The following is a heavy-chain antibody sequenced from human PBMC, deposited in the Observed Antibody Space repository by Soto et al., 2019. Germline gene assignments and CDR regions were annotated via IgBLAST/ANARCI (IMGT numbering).Heavy chain of an antibody. CDR2: ISSSGTTT. D-gene: IGHD3-22*01. CDR3: ARVRGDSSGSYYFDY. Sequence: QVQLVESGGGLVKPRGSLRLSCAASGFSLSDYYVSWIRQAPGEGLEWVSYISSSGTTTHYADSVKGRFTISKDNAKNSLYLQMNCLRAEDTAVYYCARVRGDSSGSYYFDYWGQGALVTVSS. V-gene: IGHV3-11*01. CDR1: GFSLSDYY. J-gene: IGHJ4*02.